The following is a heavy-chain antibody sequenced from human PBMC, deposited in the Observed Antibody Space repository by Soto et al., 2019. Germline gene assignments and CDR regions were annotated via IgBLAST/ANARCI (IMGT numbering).Heavy chain of an antibody. J-gene: IGHJ4*02. CDR1: GFTFSSYA. CDR2: VRGSGGST. V-gene: IGHV3-23*01. D-gene: IGHD2-15*01. Sequence: GGSLRLSCAASGFTFSSYAMSWVRQAPGKGLEWVSAVRGSGGSTYYADSVKGRFTISRDNSKNTLYLQMNSLRAEDTAVYYCAKTLQRVVVAAISRAFDYWGQGTLVTVSS. CDR3: AKTLQRVVVAAISRAFDY.